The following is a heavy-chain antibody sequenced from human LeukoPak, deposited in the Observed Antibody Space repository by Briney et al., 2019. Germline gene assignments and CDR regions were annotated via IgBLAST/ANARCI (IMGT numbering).Heavy chain of an antibody. CDR1: GFTVSSNY. V-gene: IGHV3-53*05. CDR2: IYSGGST. Sequence: GGSLRLSCAASGFTVSSNYMSWVRQAPGKGLEWVSVIYSGGSTYYADSVKGRFTISRDNSKNTLYLQMSSLRSEDTAVYYCARAPPAMTLGVHYFDYWGQGTLVTVSS. CDR3: ARAPPAMTLGVHYFDY. D-gene: IGHD2-2*01. J-gene: IGHJ4*02.